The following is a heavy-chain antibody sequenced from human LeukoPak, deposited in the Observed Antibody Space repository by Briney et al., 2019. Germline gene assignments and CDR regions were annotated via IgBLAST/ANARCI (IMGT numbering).Heavy chain of an antibody. J-gene: IGHJ2*01. V-gene: IGHV4-59*12. D-gene: IGHD4-23*01. Sequence: SETLSLTCTVSGASIASYYWSWIRQPPGKGLEWIGFFSYSGSANYNPSLKSRVTISVDTSKNQFSLKLSSVTAADTAIYYCARGVTRHWYFDLWGRGTPVTVSS. CDR1: GASIASYY. CDR3: ARGVTRHWYFDL. CDR2: FSYSGSA.